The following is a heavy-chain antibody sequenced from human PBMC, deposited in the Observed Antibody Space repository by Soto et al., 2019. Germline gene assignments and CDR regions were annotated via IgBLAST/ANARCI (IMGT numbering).Heavy chain of an antibody. J-gene: IGHJ1*01. V-gene: IGHV4-39*02. CDR2: IYYSGGT. CDR1: GDSISTRSNY. Sequence: QMQLQESGPGLVKPSETLSLTCTVSGDSISTRSNYWGWIRQPPGKGLEWIGSIYYSGGTYYNPCLKSLVTISVDTSKNQFSLMLSSVTAADTAVYYCAREGPPIGAHNPTEYFQRWGQGTLVTVSS. D-gene: IGHD1-1*01. CDR3: AREGPPIGAHNPTEYFQR.